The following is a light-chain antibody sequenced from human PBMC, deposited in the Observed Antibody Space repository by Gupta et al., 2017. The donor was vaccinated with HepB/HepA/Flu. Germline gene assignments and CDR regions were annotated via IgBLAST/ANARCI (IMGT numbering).Light chain of an antibody. CDR3: QQSYSPRPFT. CDR1: QTIAMF. J-gene: IGKJ3*01. Sequence: DIQMIHSPSSLSASVGDTVTLACRASQTIAMFVNWFQQKPGQAPKLLIYNAARLQSGVPSRFSGSGSGTDFTLTISGLQPEDFGTYYCQQSYSPRPFTFGPGTKVDIK. V-gene: IGKV1-39*01. CDR2: NAA.